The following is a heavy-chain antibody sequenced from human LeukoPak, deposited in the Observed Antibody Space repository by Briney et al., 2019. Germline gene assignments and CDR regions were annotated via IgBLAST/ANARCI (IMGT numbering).Heavy chain of an antibody. D-gene: IGHD3-22*01. CDR1: GGSFSGYY. V-gene: IGHV4-34*01. J-gene: IGHJ6*02. Sequence: PSETLSLTCAVYGGSFSGYYWSWIRQPPGKGLEWIGEINHSGSTNYNPSLKSRVTISVDTSKNQFSLKLSSVTAADTAVYYCASRAIDSSGYLNGRYYYYGMDVWGQGTTVTVSS. CDR3: ASRAIDSSGYLNGRYYYYGMDV. CDR2: INHSGST.